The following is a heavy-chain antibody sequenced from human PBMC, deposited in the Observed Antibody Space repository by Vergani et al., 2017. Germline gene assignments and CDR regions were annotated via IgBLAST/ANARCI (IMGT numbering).Heavy chain of an antibody. CDR3: ARGGYCSSTGCYTGRYYMDV. D-gene: IGHD2-2*02. CDR2: IIPIFGTA. CDR1: GGTFSSYA. J-gene: IGHJ6*03. Sequence: QVQLVQSGAEVKKPGSSVKVSCKASGGTFSSYAISWVRQAPGQGLEWMGRIIPIFGTANYAQKFQGRVTITADKSTSTAYMELSSLRSEDTAVYYCARGGYCSSTGCYTGRYYMDVWGKGTTVTVSS. V-gene: IGHV1-69*14.